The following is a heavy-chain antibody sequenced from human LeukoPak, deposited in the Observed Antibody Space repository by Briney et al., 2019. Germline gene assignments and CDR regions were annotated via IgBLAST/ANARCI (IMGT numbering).Heavy chain of an antibody. CDR1: GYTFTSYA. Sequence: ASVKVSCKASGYTFTSYAMHWVRQAPGQRLEWMGWINAGNGNTKYSQKFQGRVTITRDTSASTAYMELSSLRSEDTAVYYCARGEAVAGPGNAFDIWGQGTMVTVSS. CDR2: INAGNGNT. J-gene: IGHJ3*02. V-gene: IGHV1-3*01. D-gene: IGHD6-19*01. CDR3: ARGEAVAGPGNAFDI.